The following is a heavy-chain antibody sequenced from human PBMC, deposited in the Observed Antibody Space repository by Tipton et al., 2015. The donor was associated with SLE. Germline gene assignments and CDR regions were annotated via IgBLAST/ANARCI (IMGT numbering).Heavy chain of an antibody. D-gene: IGHD2-15*01. Sequence: TLSLTCTVSGGSISSGNYSWNWIRQPAGKGLEWIGRIYTSGSTNYNPSLKSRVTISVETSKNQFSLKLSSVTAADTAVYYCARGCSGTRCYWGDDWGQGSLVTVSS. CDR2: IYTSGST. J-gene: IGHJ4*02. CDR3: ARGCSGTRCYWGDD. CDR1: GGSISSGNYS. V-gene: IGHV4-61*02.